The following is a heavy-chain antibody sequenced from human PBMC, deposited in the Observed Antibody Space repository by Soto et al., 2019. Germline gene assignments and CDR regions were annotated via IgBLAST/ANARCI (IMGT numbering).Heavy chain of an antibody. Sequence: QVQLQESGPGLVKPSQTLSLTCTVSGGSISSGGYYWSWIRQHPGKGLEWIGYIYYSGSTYYNPSLKSRVTISVDTSKNQFSLKLSSVTAADTAVYYCARGRSSWADTAMVHMDVWGQGTTVTVSS. CDR2: IYYSGST. V-gene: IGHV4-31*03. CDR1: GGSISSGGYY. CDR3: ARGRSSWADTAMVHMDV. D-gene: IGHD5-18*01. J-gene: IGHJ6*02.